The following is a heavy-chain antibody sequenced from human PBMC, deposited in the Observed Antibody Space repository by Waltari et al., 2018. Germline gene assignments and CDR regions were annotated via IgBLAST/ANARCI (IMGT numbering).Heavy chain of an antibody. D-gene: IGHD2-21*01. V-gene: IGHV1-2*02. J-gene: IGHJ3*01. CDR2: INPPRGT. Sequence: QVQLEQSGAEVRNPGASVKFSCKASGNTFTNSYFHWIRQAPGQGLEWMGYINPPRGTYYAQEFRGRVILSSDTSINTVYLDLSSLRYDDTAVYYCAKYLGSYWTKAYDVWGQGTMVTVSS. CDR1: GNTFTNSY. CDR3: AKYLGSYWTKAYDV.